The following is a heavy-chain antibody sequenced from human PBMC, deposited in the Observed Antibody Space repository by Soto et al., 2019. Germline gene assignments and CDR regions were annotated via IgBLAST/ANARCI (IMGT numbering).Heavy chain of an antibody. Sequence: QVQLVQSGAEVKKRGASVKVSCKAYGCTFTSYGISWVRQAPGQGLEWMGWISAYNGNTNYAQKLQGRVTMTTDTSTSTAYMELRSLRSDDTAVYYCASSRGITMVRGVIIDYWGQGTLVTVSS. CDR2: ISAYNGNT. D-gene: IGHD3-10*01. CDR3: ASSRGITMVRGVIIDY. V-gene: IGHV1-18*01. J-gene: IGHJ4*02. CDR1: GCTFTSYG.